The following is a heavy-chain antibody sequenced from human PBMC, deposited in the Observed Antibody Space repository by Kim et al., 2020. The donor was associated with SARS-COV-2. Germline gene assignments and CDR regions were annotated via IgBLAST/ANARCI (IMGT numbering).Heavy chain of an antibody. D-gene: IGHD4-17*01. J-gene: IGHJ4*02. Sequence: YSADSRKGRFTISRDNAKNTLYLQMNSLRAENTAVYYCAKDKGTVTPLDYWGQGTLVTVSS. CDR3: AKDKGTVTPLDY. V-gene: IGHV3-23*01.